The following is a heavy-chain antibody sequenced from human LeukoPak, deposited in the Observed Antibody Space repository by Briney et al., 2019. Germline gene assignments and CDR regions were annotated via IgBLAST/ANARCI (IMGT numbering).Heavy chain of an antibody. CDR3: AGVYSSGWYPSWFDP. D-gene: IGHD6-19*01. J-gene: IGHJ5*02. Sequence: SSETLSLTCAVYGGSFSGYYWSWIRQPPGKGLEWIGEINHSGSTNYNPSLKSRVTISVDTSKNQFSLKLSSVTAADTAVYYCAGVYSSGWYPSWFDPWGQGTLVTVSS. CDR1: GGSFSGYY. CDR2: INHSGST. V-gene: IGHV4-34*01.